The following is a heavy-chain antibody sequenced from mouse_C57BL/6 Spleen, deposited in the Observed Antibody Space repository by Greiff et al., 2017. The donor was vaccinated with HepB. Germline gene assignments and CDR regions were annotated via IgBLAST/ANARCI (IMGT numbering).Heavy chain of an antibody. D-gene: IGHD3-2*02. V-gene: IGHV1-50*01. CDR3: ARESSGYGDMDY. Sequence: QVQLQQPGAELVKPGASVKLSCKASGYTFTSYWMQWVKQRPGQGLEWIGEIDPSDSYTNYNQKFKGKATLTVDTSSSTAYMQLSSLTSEDSAVYDCARESSGYGDMDYWGQGTSVTASS. CDR2: IDPSDSYT. J-gene: IGHJ4*01. CDR1: GYTFTSYW.